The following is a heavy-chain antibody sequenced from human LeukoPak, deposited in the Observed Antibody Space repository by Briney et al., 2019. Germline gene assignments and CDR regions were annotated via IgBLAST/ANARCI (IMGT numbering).Heavy chain of an antibody. CDR2: IYSGGST. CDR1: GFTVSSNY. V-gene: IGHV3-53*01. J-gene: IGHJ3*02. D-gene: IGHD4-17*01. CDR3: ARGGEDGDYRPPPYAFDI. Sequence: GGSLRLSCAASGFTVSSNYMSWVRQAPGKGLEWVSVIYSGGSTYHADSVKGRFTISRDNSKNTLYLQMNSLRAEDTAVYYCARGGEDGDYRPPPYAFDIWGQGTMVTVSS.